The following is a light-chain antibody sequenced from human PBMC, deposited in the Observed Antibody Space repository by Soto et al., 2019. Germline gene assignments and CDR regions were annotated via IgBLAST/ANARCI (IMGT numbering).Light chain of an antibody. J-gene: IGKJ5*01. Sequence: EIRMKHSPATLSVSTGERATLSCRASQSVATNLAWYQQRPGQAPRLLIYGASKRAVGLPARFSGSGSGTDFTLTFSSLEPEDFAVYYCQQRSNWPITFGQVSLLDIK. V-gene: IGKV3-11*01. CDR2: GAS. CDR1: QSVATN. CDR3: QQRSNWPIT.